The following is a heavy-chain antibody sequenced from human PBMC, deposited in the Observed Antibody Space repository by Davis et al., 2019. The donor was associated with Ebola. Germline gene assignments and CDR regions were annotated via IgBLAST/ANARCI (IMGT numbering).Heavy chain of an antibody. D-gene: IGHD1-26*01. J-gene: IGHJ3*01. CDR3: AGGLSGVASFDV. Sequence: PGGSLRLSCTVSGTYITSHYWTWIRQSPGRGLEWIGYIYSDDITNYNPSLKSRVSISVGTSKNQFSLKLISVSAADTAVYYCAGGLSGVASFDVWGQGTMVTVSS. CDR2: IYSDDIT. CDR1: GTYITSHY. V-gene: IGHV4-59*11.